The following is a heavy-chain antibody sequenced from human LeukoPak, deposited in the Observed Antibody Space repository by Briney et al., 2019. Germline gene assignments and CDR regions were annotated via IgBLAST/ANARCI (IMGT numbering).Heavy chain of an antibody. J-gene: IGHJ4*02. V-gene: IGHV4-59*01. CDR1: GGSISSYY. CDR2: IYFSGST. CDR3: ARDQDY. Sequence: SETLSLTCTVSGGSISSYYWNWIRQPPGKGLEWIGYIYFSGSTNYNPSLKSRVTMSVDTFKNHFSLKLSSVTAADTAVYYCARDQDYWGQGTLVTVSS.